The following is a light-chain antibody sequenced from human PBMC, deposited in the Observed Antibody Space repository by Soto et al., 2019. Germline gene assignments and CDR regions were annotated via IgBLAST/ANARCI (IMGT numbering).Light chain of an antibody. Sequence: VMAQTPLALSVAPGQPASISCKSSQSLLHITGETFLFWYLQKPGQSPQLLIYEVSTRVSGVPDRFSGSGSGTDFTLEISRVETDDVGIYYCMQSTQLPPTFGQGTRLETK. CDR1: QSLLHITGETF. J-gene: IGKJ5*01. CDR2: EVS. CDR3: MQSTQLPPT. V-gene: IGKV2D-29*02.